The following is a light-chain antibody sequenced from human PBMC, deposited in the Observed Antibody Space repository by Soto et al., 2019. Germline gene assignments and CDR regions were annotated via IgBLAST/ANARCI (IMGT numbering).Light chain of an antibody. CDR3: QQYGSSGT. Sequence: EILMTQSPATLSVSPGERVTFSCRASQSVSYYLAWYQQKPGQAPRLLIYGASNRATGIPDRFSGSGSGTDFTLTISRLEPEDFAVYYCQQYGSSGTFGQGTKV. J-gene: IGKJ1*01. CDR2: GAS. V-gene: IGKV3-20*01. CDR1: QSVSYY.